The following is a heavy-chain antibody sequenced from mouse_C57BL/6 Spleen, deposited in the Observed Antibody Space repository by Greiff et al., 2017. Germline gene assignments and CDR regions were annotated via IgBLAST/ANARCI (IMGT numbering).Heavy chain of an antibody. J-gene: IGHJ3*01. CDR2: IYPGDGDT. CDR3: ARVGYDYDLAWFAY. V-gene: IGHV1-80*01. CDR1: GYAFSSYW. Sequence: VQLQQPGAELVKPGASVKISCKASGYAFSSYWMNWVKQRPGKGLEWIGQIYPGDGDTNYNGKFKGKATLTADKSSSTAYMQLSSLTSEDSAVYYCARVGYDYDLAWFAYWGQGTLVTVSA. D-gene: IGHD2-4*01.